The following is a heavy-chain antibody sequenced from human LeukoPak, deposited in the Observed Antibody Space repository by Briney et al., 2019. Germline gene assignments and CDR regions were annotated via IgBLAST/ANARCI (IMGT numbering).Heavy chain of an antibody. CDR1: GLTFSSSW. D-gene: IGHD2/OR15-2a*01. CDR3: ARDLAFSRLDY. CDR2: INPDGIKR. J-gene: IGHJ4*02. V-gene: IGHV3-7*01. Sequence: GGSLRLSCAVSGLTFSSSWMDWVRQAPGKGLEWVASINPDGIKRYSADSVRGRFTISRDNARNSLYLQMDSLRVEDTAFYYCARDLAFSRLDYWGQGVLVTVSS.